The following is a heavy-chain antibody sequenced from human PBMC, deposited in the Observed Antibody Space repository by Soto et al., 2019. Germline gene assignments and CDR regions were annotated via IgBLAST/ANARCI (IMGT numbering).Heavy chain of an antibody. CDR1: GFPFSSYG. V-gene: IGHV3-33*03. CDR2: IWYDGSNK. J-gene: IGHJ4*02. CDR3: ASSIN. Sequence: GGSLILSCAASGFPFSSYGMHWVRQAQGKGLDWVGVIWYDGSNKDYAESVKGRFTISIDNSKNMLYLQMNSLRADDTAVYYCASSINWGQGTLVTVSS.